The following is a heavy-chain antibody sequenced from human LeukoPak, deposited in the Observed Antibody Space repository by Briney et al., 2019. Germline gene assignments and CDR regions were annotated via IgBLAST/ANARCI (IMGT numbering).Heavy chain of an antibody. J-gene: IGHJ3*02. CDR2: MWSDGGNR. CDR1: GFTFSKYG. V-gene: IGHV3-33*01. CDR3: ARVAGFSSGWYAFDI. Sequence: GGSLRLSCVASGFTFSKYGMHWVRQAPGRGLEWVAAMWSDGGNRYHADSVKGRFTIARDNPKNTLYLQMNSLRAEDTAVYYCARVAGFSSGWYAFDIWGQGTMVTVSS. D-gene: IGHD6-19*01.